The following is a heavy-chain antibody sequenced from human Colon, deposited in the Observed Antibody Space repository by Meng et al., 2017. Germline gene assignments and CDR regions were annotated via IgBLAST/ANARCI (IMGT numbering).Heavy chain of an antibody. D-gene: IGHD3-9*01. CDR2: INPSGGST. CDR3: AREDILTGSSLDY. J-gene: IGHJ4*02. Sequence: QVQLGQSGAEGKKPGASGKVSCKASGYTFTSYGISWVRQAPGQGLEWMGIINPSGGSTSYAQKFQGRVTMTRDMSTSTVHMELSSLRSEDTAMYYCAREDILTGSSLDYWGQGTLVTVSS. CDR1: GYTFTSYG. V-gene: IGHV1-46*01.